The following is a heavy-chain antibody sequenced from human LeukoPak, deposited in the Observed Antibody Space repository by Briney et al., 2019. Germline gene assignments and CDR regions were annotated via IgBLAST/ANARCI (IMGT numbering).Heavy chain of an antibody. CDR2: ISSGGGTI. V-gene: IGHV3-48*01. Sequence: GGSLRLSCAASGFTFSSYSMNWVRQAPGKGLEWVSYISSGGGTIYYADSVKGRITISRDNAKNSLYLQMNSLRAEDTAVYYCARDRSRCYLTYYFDYWGQGTLVTVSS. CDR1: GFTFSSYS. D-gene: IGHD3-22*01. J-gene: IGHJ4*02. CDR3: ARDRSRCYLTYYFDY.